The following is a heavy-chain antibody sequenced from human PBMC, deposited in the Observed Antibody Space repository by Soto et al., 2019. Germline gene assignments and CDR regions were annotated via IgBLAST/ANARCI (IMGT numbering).Heavy chain of an antibody. CDR3: ARDRQYYDFWSGYWFDP. V-gene: IGHV4-31*03. J-gene: IGHJ5*02. Sequence: QVQLQESGPGLVKPSQTLSLTCTVSGGSISSGGYYWSWIRQHPGKGLEWIGYIYYSGSTYYNPSLKSRVTISVETSKNQLSVKLSSVTAADTAVYYCARDRQYYDFWSGYWFDPWGQGTLVTVSS. CDR2: IYYSGST. CDR1: GGSISSGGYY. D-gene: IGHD3-3*01.